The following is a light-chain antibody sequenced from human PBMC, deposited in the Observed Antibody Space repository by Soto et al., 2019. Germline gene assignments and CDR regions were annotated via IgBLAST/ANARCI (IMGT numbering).Light chain of an antibody. CDR3: SSYTTSGTPYV. CDR2: EVR. Sequence: QSALTQPASVSGSPGQSITISCAGSNSDIGSYKYVSWFQQHPGNAPKLIISEVRDRPSGVSTRFSGSKSGNTASLTISGLQPEDEAAYYCSSYTTSGTPYVFGTGTKLTVL. J-gene: IGLJ1*01. CDR1: NSDIGSYKY. V-gene: IGLV2-14*01.